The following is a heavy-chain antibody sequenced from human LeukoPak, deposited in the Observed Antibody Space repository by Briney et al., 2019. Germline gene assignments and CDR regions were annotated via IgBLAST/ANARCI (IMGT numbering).Heavy chain of an antibody. CDR1: GGSISSGSYY. J-gene: IGHJ1*01. Sequence: SETLSLTCTVSGGSISSGSYYWGWIRQPPGKGLEWIGSIYYSGSTYYNPSLKSRVTISVDASNNQFSLKLSSVTAADMAVYYCARHGAMTGNFQHWGQGTLVTVSS. V-gene: IGHV4-39*01. D-gene: IGHD3-9*01. CDR2: IYYSGST. CDR3: ARHGAMTGNFQH.